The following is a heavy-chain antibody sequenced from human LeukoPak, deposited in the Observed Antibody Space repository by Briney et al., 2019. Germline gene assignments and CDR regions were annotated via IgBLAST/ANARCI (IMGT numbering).Heavy chain of an antibody. CDR3: ARGAPGSYCSGGSCPYFDY. CDR2: VNANSCHT. CDR1: GYTFTSYD. J-gene: IGHJ4*02. Sequence: ASVKVSCKASGYTFTSYDINWVRQATGQGLEWMGWVNANSCHTSYAQKFQGRVTMTRNTSITTAYMELSSLTSEDTAVYYCARGAPGSYCSGGSCPYFDYWGQGTLVSVSS. V-gene: IGHV1-8*01. D-gene: IGHD2-15*01.